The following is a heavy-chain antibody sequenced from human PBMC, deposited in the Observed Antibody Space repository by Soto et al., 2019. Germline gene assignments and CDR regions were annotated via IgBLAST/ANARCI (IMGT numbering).Heavy chain of an antibody. CDR1: GGSISSGGYY. J-gene: IGHJ4*02. D-gene: IGHD2-15*01. CDR3: ARVKRVVVAATWDPRVFDY. V-gene: IGHV4-31*03. Sequence: SETLSLTCTVSGGSISSGGYYWSWIRQHPGKGLEWIGYIYYSGSTYYNPSLKSRVTISVDTSKNQFSLKLSSVTAADTAVYYCARVKRVVVAATWDPRVFDYWGQGTLVTVSS. CDR2: IYYSGST.